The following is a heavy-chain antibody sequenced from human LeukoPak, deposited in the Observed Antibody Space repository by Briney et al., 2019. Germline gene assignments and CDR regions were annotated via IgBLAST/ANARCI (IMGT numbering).Heavy chain of an antibody. CDR2: ISSSSSYI. CDR1: GFTFSSYS. J-gene: IGHJ3*02. V-gene: IGHV3-21*01. CDR3: ARESASSSWQWLLDI. Sequence: GGSLRLSCAASGFTFSSYSMNWVRQAPGKGLEWVSSISSSSSYIYYADSVKGRFTISRDNAKNSLYLQMNSLRAEDTAVYYCARESASSSWQWLLDIWGQGTMVTVSS. D-gene: IGHD6-19*01.